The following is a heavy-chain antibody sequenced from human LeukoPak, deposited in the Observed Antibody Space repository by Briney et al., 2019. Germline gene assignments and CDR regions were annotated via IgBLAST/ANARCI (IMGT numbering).Heavy chain of an antibody. CDR2: IYYSGST. J-gene: IGHJ6*03. V-gene: IGHV4-59*12. CDR1: GGSISPYY. D-gene: IGHD3-22*01. Sequence: SETLSLTCTVSGGSISPYYWSWIRQPPGKGLEWIGYIYYSGSTNYNPSLKSRVTISVDTSKNQFSLKLSSVTAADTAVYYCARESYYDSSGYYYPYYYYYMDVWGKGTTVTVSS. CDR3: ARESYYDSSGYYYPYYYYYMDV.